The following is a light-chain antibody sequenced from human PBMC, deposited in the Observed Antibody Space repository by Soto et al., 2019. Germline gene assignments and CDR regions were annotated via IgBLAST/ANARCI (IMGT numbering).Light chain of an antibody. CDR2: DVS. J-gene: IGLJ1*01. V-gene: IGLV2-14*01. CDR3: SSYTSSSTLFYV. CDR1: SSDVGGYNY. Sequence: QSDLTQPASVSGSPGQSITISCTGTSSDVGGYNYVSWYQQHPGKAPKLMIYDVSNRPSGVSNRFSGSKSGNTASLTISGLQAEDEADYYCSSYTSSSTLFYVFGTGTKLTVL.